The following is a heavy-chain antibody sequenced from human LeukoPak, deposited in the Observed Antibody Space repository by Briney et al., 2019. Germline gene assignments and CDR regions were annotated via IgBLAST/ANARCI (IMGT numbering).Heavy chain of an antibody. D-gene: IGHD4-4*01. V-gene: IGHV4-39*01. J-gene: IGHJ4*02. CDR2: IYYTGST. Sequence: SSETLSLTCTVSGGSISSSSYYWGWIRQPPGKGLEWIGSIYYTGSTNYNPSLKSRVTISVDTSKNQFSLKLSSVTAADTAVYYCARGEWTVTPLYYFDYWGQGTLVTVSS. CDR3: ARGEWTVTPLYYFDY. CDR1: GGSISSSSYY.